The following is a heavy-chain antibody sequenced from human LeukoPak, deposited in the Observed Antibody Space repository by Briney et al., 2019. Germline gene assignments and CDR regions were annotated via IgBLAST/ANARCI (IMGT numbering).Heavy chain of an antibody. V-gene: IGHV3-21*01. CDR1: GFTFSDYS. CDR2: ISSSSGYI. J-gene: IGHJ4*02. D-gene: IGHD3-16*02. Sequence: GGSLRLSCAASGFTFSDYSMNWVRQAPGQGLEWVSSISSSSGYIWYVDSVKGRFTISRDNAKNSLYLQMNSLRAEDTAVYYCARDLGVIVHPSDYWGQGTLVTVSS. CDR3: ARDLGVIVHPSDY.